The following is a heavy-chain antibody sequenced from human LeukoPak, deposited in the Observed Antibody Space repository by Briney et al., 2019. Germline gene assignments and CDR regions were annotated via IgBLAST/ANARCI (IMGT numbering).Heavy chain of an antibody. CDR3: AKDTPQWELRFGFDY. J-gene: IGHJ4*02. V-gene: IGHV3-30*18. Sequence: GRSLRLSCAVSGFTFSSYGMHWVRQAPGKGLEWVAVISYDGSNKYYADSVKGRFTISRDNSKNTLYLQMNSLRAEDTAVYHCAKDTPQWELRFGFDYWGQGTLVTVSS. CDR1: GFTFSSYG. D-gene: IGHD1-26*01. CDR2: ISYDGSNK.